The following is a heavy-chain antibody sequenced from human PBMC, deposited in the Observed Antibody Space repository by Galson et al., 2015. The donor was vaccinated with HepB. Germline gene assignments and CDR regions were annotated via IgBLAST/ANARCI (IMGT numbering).Heavy chain of an antibody. D-gene: IGHD3-22*01. CDR2: IWYHGRDQ. Sequence: SLRLSCAASGFTFSSYGIHWVRQAPGKGLEWVSVIWYHGRDQYYADSVTGRFTVSRDQSKNTVYLQMNSLRADDTGLSFCARDGDTSGHYGIFDYWGQGALVTASS. J-gene: IGHJ4*02. V-gene: IGHV3-33*01. CDR1: GFTFSSYG. CDR3: ARDGDTSGHYGIFDY.